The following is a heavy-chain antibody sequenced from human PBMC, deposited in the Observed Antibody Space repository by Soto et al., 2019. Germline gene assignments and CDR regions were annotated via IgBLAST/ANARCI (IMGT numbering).Heavy chain of an antibody. Sequence: QVQLVQSGAEVQKPGSSVKVSCKASGGTFSSYAISWVRQAPGQGLEWMGGIIPIFGTANYAQKFQGRVTITADESTSTAYRELSSLRSEDTAVYYCARDVQYSYGSGGAFDIWGQGTMVTVSS. V-gene: IGHV1-69*01. CDR1: GGTFSSYA. CDR3: ARDVQYSYGSGGAFDI. D-gene: IGHD5-18*01. J-gene: IGHJ3*02. CDR2: IIPIFGTA.